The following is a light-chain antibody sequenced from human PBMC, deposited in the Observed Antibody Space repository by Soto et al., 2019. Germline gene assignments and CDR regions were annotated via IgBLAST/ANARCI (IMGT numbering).Light chain of an antibody. CDR1: QSVSSTY. CDR2: GAS. CDR3: QQYGSSRWT. J-gene: IGKJ1*01. V-gene: IGKV3-20*01. Sequence: EIVLTQSPDTLSLFPGERATLSRRASQSVSSTYLAWYQQKLGQAPRLLIFGASSRATGIPDRFSGSGSGTDFTLTISRLEPEDFAVYYCQQYGSSRWTFGQGTKVEIK.